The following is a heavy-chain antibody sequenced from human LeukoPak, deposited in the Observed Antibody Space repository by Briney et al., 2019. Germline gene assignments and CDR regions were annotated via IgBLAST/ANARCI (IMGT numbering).Heavy chain of an antibody. V-gene: IGHV3-11*01. CDR2: ISSSGSTI. D-gene: IGHD3-22*01. J-gene: IGHJ4*02. CDR3: AKGVETMIVVVISDFDY. CDR1: GFTFSDYY. Sequence: GGSLRLSCAASGFTFSDYYMSWIRQAPGKGLEWVSYISSSGSTIYYADSVKGRFTISRDNAKNSLYLQMNSLRAEDTAVYYCAKGVETMIVVVISDFDYWGQGTLVTVSS.